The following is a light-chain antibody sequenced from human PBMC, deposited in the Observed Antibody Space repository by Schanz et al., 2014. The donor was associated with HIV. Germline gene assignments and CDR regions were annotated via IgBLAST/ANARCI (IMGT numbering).Light chain of an antibody. V-gene: IGLV2-14*02. CDR1: SSDVGSYNL. Sequence: QSALTQPASVSGSPGQSITISCTGTSSDVGSYNLVSWYQQHPGKAPKLMIYEGSKRPSGVSNRFSGSKSGNTASLTISGLRAEDDADYYCISYTSETVVFGGGTKLTVL. CDR3: ISYTSETVV. CDR2: EGS. J-gene: IGLJ2*01.